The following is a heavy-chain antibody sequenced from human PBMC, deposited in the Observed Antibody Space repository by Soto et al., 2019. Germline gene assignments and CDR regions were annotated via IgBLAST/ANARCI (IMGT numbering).Heavy chain of an antibody. Sequence: SVKVSCKASGGTFSSYTISWVRQAPGQGLEWMGRIIPILGIANYAQKFQGRVTITADKSTSTAYMELSSLRSEDTAVYYCARAGTGCSGGSCYSAYYYMDVWGKGTTVTVSS. J-gene: IGHJ6*03. CDR2: IIPILGIA. V-gene: IGHV1-69*02. D-gene: IGHD2-15*01. CDR3: ARAGTGCSGGSCYSAYYYMDV. CDR1: GGTFSSYT.